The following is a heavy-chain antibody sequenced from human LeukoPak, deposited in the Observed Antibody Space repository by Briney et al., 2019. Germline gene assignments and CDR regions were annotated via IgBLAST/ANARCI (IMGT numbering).Heavy chain of an antibody. D-gene: IGHD3-10*01. CDR3: ARGIRGVIFYYFDC. J-gene: IGHJ4*02. Sequence: PGGSLRLSCAASGFTFSSYAMSWVRQAPGEVLEWVSAISGSGGSTYYADSVKGRFTISRDNSKNTLYLQMNSLRAEDTAVYYCARGIRGVIFYYFDCWGQGTLVTVSS. V-gene: IGHV3-23*01. CDR1: GFTFSSYA. CDR2: ISGSGGST.